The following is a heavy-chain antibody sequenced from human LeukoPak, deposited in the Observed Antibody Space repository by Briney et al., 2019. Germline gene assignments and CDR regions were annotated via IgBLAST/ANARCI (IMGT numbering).Heavy chain of an antibody. D-gene: IGHD1-1*01. V-gene: IGHV4-34*01. CDR3: ASLDERDYYFDY. CDR1: GGSFSGYY. Sequence: SETLSLTCAVYGGSFSGYYWSWIRQPPGKGLEWIGEINHSGSTNYNPSLKSRVTISVDTSKIQFSLKLSSVTAADTAVYYCASLDERDYYFDYWGQGTLVTVSS. J-gene: IGHJ4*02. CDR2: INHSGST.